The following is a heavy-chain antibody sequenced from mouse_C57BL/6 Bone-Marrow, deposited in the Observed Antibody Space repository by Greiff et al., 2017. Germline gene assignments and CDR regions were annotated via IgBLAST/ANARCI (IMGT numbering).Heavy chain of an antibody. CDR3: ASENDGYYVTFLFAY. J-gene: IGHJ3*01. CDR1: GYTFTSYW. V-gene: IGHV1-53*01. Sequence: QVQLKQPGTELVKPGASVKLSCKVSGYTFTSYWMHWVKQRPGQGLEWIGNINPSNGGTNYNEKFKSKATLTVDQSSSTAYMQLSSLTSEDSAVYYCASENDGYYVTFLFAYWGQGTLVTVSA. CDR2: INPSNGGT. D-gene: IGHD2-3*01.